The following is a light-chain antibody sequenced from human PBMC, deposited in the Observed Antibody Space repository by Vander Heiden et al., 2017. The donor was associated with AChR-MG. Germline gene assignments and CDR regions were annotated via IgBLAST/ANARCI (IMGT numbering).Light chain of an antibody. V-gene: IGLV2-14*03. CDR2: EVS. Sequence: QSSLTQPASGCGSPGQSNTIPCTGTRTDGGYDNYGSWYQQHPAKAPKLMIFEVSKRPSGVSNRFSGSKSGNTASLTISELQAEDEADYYCSSYTGSWVFGGGTKLTVL. CDR3: SSYTGSWV. J-gene: IGLJ3*02. CDR1: RTDGGYDNY.